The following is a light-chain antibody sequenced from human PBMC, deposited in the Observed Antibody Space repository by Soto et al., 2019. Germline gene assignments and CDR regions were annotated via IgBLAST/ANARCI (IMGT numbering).Light chain of an antibody. CDR2: EAS. Sequence: DLQMTQSPSTLSASVGDRVTITCRASQNINSYLAWYQQKPGKAPKLLIYEASSLDSGVPSRFSGSRSGTEFALTISSLQPDDFATYYCQHYNSFFPRTFGQGTKVEI. V-gene: IGKV1-5*03. J-gene: IGKJ1*01. CDR3: QHYNSFFPRT. CDR1: QNINSY.